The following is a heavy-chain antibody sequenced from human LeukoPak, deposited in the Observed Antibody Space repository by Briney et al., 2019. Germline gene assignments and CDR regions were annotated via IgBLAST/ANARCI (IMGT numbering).Heavy chain of an antibody. J-gene: IGHJ4*02. CDR1: GFPFRDYA. Sequence: GGSLRLSCAASGFPFRDYAMTWVRQAPGRGLEWVSGISNSGDNTYYADFVKGRFIIFRDNSKNTLYLQMNSLRPDDTAVYYCAKNWGGLDYWGQGTLVTVSS. CDR2: ISNSGDNT. CDR3: AKNWGGLDY. V-gene: IGHV3-23*01. D-gene: IGHD7-27*01.